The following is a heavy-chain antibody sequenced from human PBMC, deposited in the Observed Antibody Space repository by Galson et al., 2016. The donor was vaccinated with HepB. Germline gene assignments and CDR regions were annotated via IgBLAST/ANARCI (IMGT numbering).Heavy chain of an antibody. CDR2: IKPDGSQE. V-gene: IGHV3-7*01. J-gene: IGHJ4*02. CDR1: GFTFNTYW. D-gene: IGHD2-2*01. Sequence: SLRLSCAASGFTFNTYWMSWVRQAPGKVLEWVANIKPDGSQEYYVDSVKGRFTISRDNAKNSLYLQMNSLRAEDTAVYYCATYCSGTTCYYSYFDYWGQGTLVTVSS. CDR3: ATYCSGTTCYYSYFDY.